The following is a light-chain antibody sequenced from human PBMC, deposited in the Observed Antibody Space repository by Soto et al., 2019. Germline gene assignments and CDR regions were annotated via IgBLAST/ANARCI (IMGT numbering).Light chain of an antibody. CDR1: TSNIGSKT. CDR2: SND. Sequence: QSVLTQPSSASGTPGQRVTISCSGSTSNIGSKTVNWYQQLPGTAPKLLIYSNDQRPSGVPDRFSASKSGTSASLAISGLQSDDEAEYYCAAWDDSLSGYVFGTGTKVTVL. CDR3: AAWDDSLSGYV. J-gene: IGLJ1*01. V-gene: IGLV1-44*01.